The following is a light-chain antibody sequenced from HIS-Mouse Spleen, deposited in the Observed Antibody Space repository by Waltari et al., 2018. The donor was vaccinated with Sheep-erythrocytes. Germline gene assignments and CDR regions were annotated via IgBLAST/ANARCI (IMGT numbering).Light chain of an antibody. J-gene: IGLJ3*02. V-gene: IGLV2-23*01. CDR2: EGS. Sequence: QSALTQPASVSGSPGQSITISCTGPSRDGGSYNLVSWYQQHPGKAPKLMIYEGSKRPSGVSNRFSGSKSGNTASLTISGLQAEDEADYYCCSYAGSSTPWVFGGGTKLTVL. CDR3: CSYAGSSTPWV. CDR1: SRDGGSYNL.